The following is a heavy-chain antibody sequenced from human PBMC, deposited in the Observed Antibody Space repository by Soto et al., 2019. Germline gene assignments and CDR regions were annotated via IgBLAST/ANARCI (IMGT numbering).Heavy chain of an antibody. D-gene: IGHD3-3*01. CDR1: GYTFTSYG. V-gene: IGHV1-18*01. J-gene: IGHJ6*02. CDR3: ARDTLYDFWSGYYRPYYYYGMDV. CDR2: ISAYNGNT. Sequence: ASVKVSCKASGYTFTSYGISWVRQAPGQGLEWMGWISAYNGNTNYAQKLQGRVTMTTDTSTSTAYMELRSLRSDDTAVYYCARDTLYDFWSGYYRPYYYYGMDVWGQGTTVTVSS.